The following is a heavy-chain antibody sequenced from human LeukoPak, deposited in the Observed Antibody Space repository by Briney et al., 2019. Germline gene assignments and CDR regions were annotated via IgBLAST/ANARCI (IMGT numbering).Heavy chain of an antibody. J-gene: IGHJ1*01. CDR3: ARAPSEIGGYYPEYFRH. CDR2: IKSDGRT. CDR1: GFTLSSYG. Sequence: GGSLRLSCAASGFTLSSYGVHSVRQAPGKWLVWVSRIKSDGRTNYADSVKGRFTISRDNAKNTVSLQMNSLRAEDTGVYYCARAPSEIGGYYPEYFRHWGQGTRVIVSS. V-gene: IGHV3-74*01. D-gene: IGHD3-22*01.